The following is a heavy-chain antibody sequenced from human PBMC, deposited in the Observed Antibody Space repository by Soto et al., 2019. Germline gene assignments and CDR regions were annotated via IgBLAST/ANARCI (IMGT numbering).Heavy chain of an antibody. CDR3: ARGQSSDYEQPVN. V-gene: IGHV3-53*01. J-gene: IGHJ4*02. D-gene: IGHD6-6*01. CDR1: GFTVSSAY. CDR2: LYSGGSP. Sequence: EVQLVESGGGLIQPGGSLRLSCAASGFTVSSAYMSWVRRAPGKGLEWVSVLYSGGSPYYADSVKGRFIISRDNSKNAFYLQMNSLRAEDTAVYYCARGQSSDYEQPVNWGQGTLVIVAA.